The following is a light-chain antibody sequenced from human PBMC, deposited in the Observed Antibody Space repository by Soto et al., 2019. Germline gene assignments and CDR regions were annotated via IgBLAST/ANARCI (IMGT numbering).Light chain of an antibody. CDR3: SSYTTSNTRQIV. V-gene: IGLV2-14*03. CDR1: NSEVGGYNY. J-gene: IGLJ1*01. Sequence: SVLTQPASLSGAPGQSITISFTGTNSEVGGYNYVSWYQHHPGKAPKLIIYDVTNRPSGVSNPFSGSKSGNTASLTISGLQPEDEADYYCSSYTTSNTRQIVFGTGTKVTVL. CDR2: DVT.